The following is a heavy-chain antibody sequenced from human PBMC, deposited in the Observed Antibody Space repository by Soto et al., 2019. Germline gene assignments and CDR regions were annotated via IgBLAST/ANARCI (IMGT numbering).Heavy chain of an antibody. CDR1: GFTFSSFA. D-gene: IGHD1-26*01. Sequence: GGSLRLSCAASGFTFSSFAMNWARQAPGKGLEWVSYISGSGSTIYYADSVKGRFTISRDNAKNSLYLQVNSLRAEDKAVYYCAREDHSGRFYGAFDIWGQGTVVTVSS. CDR3: AREDHSGRFYGAFDI. V-gene: IGHV3-48*03. J-gene: IGHJ3*02. CDR2: ISGSGSTI.